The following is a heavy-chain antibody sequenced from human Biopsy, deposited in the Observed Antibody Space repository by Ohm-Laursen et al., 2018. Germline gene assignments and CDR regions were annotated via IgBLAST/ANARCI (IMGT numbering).Heavy chain of an antibody. V-gene: IGHV4-31*02. CDR2: IFYSANT. Sequence: TLSLTWTVSGVSINGGRYYWNWIRHHPGKGLEWIGNIFYSANTYYNPSLKSRVTISVDTSKNQFSLKLSSVTAADTAAYYCARLGGGDYFPTFFDFWGQGALVTVSS. CDR3: ARLGGGDYFPTFFDF. CDR1: GVSINGGRYY. D-gene: IGHD2-21*02. J-gene: IGHJ4*02.